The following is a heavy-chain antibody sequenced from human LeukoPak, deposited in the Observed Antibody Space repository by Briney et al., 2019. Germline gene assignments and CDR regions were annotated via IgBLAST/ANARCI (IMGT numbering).Heavy chain of an antibody. CDR1: GFTFSYYG. J-gene: IGHJ4*02. D-gene: IGHD3-22*01. CDR2: MWSDGRNK. CDR3: ARDIDTSSYYSLFDY. V-gene: IGHV3-33*01. Sequence: PGGSLRLSCVASGFTFSYYGMHWVRQDPGKGLEWVAVMWSDGRNKYYADSVKGRFTVSRDNSKNTLYLQMNSLRAEDTAVYYCARDIDTSSYYSLFDYWGQGTLVTVSS.